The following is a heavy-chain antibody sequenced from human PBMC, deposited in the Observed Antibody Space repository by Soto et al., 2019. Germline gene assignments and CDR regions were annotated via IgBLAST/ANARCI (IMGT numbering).Heavy chain of an antibody. CDR1: GVTFSIYA. CDR3: YYYDSSGYGYNWFDP. Sequence: GGSLRLSCAASGVTFSIYAMSWVRQAPEKGLEWVSTITSSGGSTYYADSVKGRFTISRDNSKNTLSLQMNSLRAEDTAVYYCYYYDSSGYGYNWFDPWGQGTLVTVSS. D-gene: IGHD3-22*01. J-gene: IGHJ5*02. V-gene: IGHV3-23*01. CDR2: ITSSGGST.